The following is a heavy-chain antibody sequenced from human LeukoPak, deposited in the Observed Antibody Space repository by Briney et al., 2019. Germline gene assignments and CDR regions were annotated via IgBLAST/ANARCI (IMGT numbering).Heavy chain of an antibody. Sequence: SVKVSCKASGGTFSSYAISWVRQAPGQGLEWMGGIIPIFGTENYAQKFQGRVTITTDESTSTAYMELSSLRSEDTAVYYCARGGIVGATGYFDYWRQGTLVTVSS. CDR2: IIPIFGTE. V-gene: IGHV1-69*05. D-gene: IGHD1-26*01. CDR3: ARGGIVGATGYFDY. CDR1: GGTFSSYA. J-gene: IGHJ4*02.